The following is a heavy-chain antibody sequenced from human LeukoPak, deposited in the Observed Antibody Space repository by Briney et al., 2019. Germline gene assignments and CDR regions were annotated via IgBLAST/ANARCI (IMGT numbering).Heavy chain of an antibody. D-gene: IGHD2-2*02. J-gene: IGHJ4*02. V-gene: IGHV3-30*02. CDR2: IRYDGSNK. CDR1: GFTFSSYG. Sequence: PGGSLRLSCAASGFTFSSYGMHWVRQAPGKGLEWVAFIRYDGSNKYCADSVKGRFTISRDNSKNTLYLQMNSLRAEDTAVYYCAKDSLDIVVVPAAIGEGFDYWGQGTLVTVSS. CDR3: AKDSLDIVVVPAAIGEGFDY.